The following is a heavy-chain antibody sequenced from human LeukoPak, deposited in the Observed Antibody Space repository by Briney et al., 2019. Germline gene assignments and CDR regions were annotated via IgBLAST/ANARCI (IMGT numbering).Heavy chain of an antibody. CDR1: GFTFSSYD. Sequence: PGGSLRLSCAASGFTFSSYDMHWVRQATGKGLEWVSAIGTAGDTYYPGSVKGRFTISRENAKNSLYLQMNSLRAGDTAVYYCARALDSSDPYYFVYWGQGTLVTVSS. CDR2: IGTAGDT. V-gene: IGHV3-13*01. J-gene: IGHJ4*02. D-gene: IGHD3-22*01. CDR3: ARALDSSDPYYFVY.